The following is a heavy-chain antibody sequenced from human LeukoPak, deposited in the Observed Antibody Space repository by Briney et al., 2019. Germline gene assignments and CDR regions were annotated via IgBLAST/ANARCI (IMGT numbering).Heavy chain of an antibody. CDR2: VSYDGSNK. CDR3: ARDFGYGGPYYFDY. V-gene: IGHV3-30-3*01. Sequence: GGSLRLSCAASGFTFSSYAMHWVRQAPGKGLEWVAVVSYDGSNKYYADSVKGRFTISRDNSKNTLYLQMNSLRAEVTAVYYCARDFGYGGPYYFDYWGQGTLVTVSS. CDR1: GFTFSSYA. D-gene: IGHD4-23*01. J-gene: IGHJ4*02.